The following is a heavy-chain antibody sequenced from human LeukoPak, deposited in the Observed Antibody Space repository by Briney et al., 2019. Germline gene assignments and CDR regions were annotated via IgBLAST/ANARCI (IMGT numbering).Heavy chain of an antibody. V-gene: IGHV4-59*01. CDR2: IYYSGST. Sequence: SETLSLTCTVSGGSISSYYWSWIRQPPGKGLEWMGYIYYSGSTNYNPSLKSRVTISVDTSKYQFSLKLSSVTAADTAVYYCARDSGLYYYGSGSYLGYWGQGTLVTVSS. J-gene: IGHJ4*02. D-gene: IGHD3-10*01. CDR1: GGSISSYY. CDR3: ARDSGLYYYGSGSYLGY.